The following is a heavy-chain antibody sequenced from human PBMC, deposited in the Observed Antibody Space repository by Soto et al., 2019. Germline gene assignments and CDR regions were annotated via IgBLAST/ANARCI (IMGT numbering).Heavy chain of an antibody. CDR3: ARDLRSSGCY. Sequence: QVQLVESGGGVIQPGGSLRLSCAASGFTFSNYAMHWVGQAPGKGLEGVAFISYDGSNRYYGDSVKGRFTISRDNSKNTLFLQMNSLRGDDTAVYYCARDLRSSGCYWGQGTLVTVSS. CDR1: GFTFSNYA. CDR2: ISYDGSNR. V-gene: IGHV3-30-3*01. D-gene: IGHD6-19*01. J-gene: IGHJ4*02.